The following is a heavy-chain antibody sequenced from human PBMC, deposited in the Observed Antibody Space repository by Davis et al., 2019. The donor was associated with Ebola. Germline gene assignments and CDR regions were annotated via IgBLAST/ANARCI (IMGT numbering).Heavy chain of an antibody. CDR2: FDPEDGEA. CDR1: GYTLAELS. CDR3: AIGDIKGGFDY. V-gene: IGHV1-24*01. J-gene: IGHJ4*02. D-gene: IGHD3-16*01. Sequence: ASVKVSCKVSGYTLAELSIHWVRQAPGKGLEWMGSFDPEDGEAIYAQKFQGRVTMTEDTSTDTAHMELSSLRSEDTAIYYCAIGDIKGGFDYWGRGTLVTVSS.